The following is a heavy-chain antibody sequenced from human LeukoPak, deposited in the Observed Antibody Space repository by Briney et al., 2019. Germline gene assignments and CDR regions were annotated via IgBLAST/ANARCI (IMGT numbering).Heavy chain of an antibody. D-gene: IGHD3-22*01. J-gene: IGHJ5*02. V-gene: IGHV3-33*01. CDR2: LFYDGTRE. Sequence: PGGSLRLSCVTSGFSLNNYGMHWVRQAPRKGLEWVAVLFYDGTREYYAESVRGRFAISRDTSKNTVYLQMNSVRAEDTAIYYCARDCDTSSHYTWLDPWGQGTLVTVSS. CDR3: ARDCDTSSHYTWLDP. CDR1: GFSLNNYG.